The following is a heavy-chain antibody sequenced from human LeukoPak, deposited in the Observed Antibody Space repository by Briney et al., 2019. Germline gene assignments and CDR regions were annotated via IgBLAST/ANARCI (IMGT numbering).Heavy chain of an antibody. D-gene: IGHD3-22*01. CDR3: ARGTIDSSGYSFDY. J-gene: IGHJ4*02. Sequence: GASVKVSCKASGYTFTGYYMHWARQAPGQGLEWMGWINPNSGGTNYAQKFQGRVTMTRDTSISTAYMELSRLRSDDTTVYYCARGTIDSSGYSFDYWGQGTLVTVSS. V-gene: IGHV1-2*02. CDR2: INPNSGGT. CDR1: GYTFTGYY.